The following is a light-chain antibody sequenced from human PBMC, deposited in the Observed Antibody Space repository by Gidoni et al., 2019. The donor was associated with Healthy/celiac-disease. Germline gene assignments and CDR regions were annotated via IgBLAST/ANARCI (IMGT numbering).Light chain of an antibody. CDR1: QSVSSY. Sequence: VLTKSPATLSLYPGERATLSCRASQSVSSYLAWYQQKPGQAPRLLIYDASNRATGITARLRGSGSGTDLTLKISSLETEDFAVYYGQQCSNWPFGGGTKVEIK. J-gene: IGKJ4*01. V-gene: IGKV3-11*01. CDR2: DAS. CDR3: QQCSNWP.